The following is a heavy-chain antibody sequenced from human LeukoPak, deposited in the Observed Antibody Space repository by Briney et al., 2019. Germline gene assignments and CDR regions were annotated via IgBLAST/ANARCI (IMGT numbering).Heavy chain of an antibody. J-gene: IGHJ4*02. D-gene: IGHD2-2*01. Sequence: GGSLRLSCVASGFTFSGYWMNWVRQAPGKGLMWVSRIYSDGSGTSYAASVKGRFTISRDNAKNTLYLQMASLRGDDTAVHYCATGRSTLDYWGQGTLVTVSS. CDR2: IYSDGSGT. CDR3: ATGRSTLDY. V-gene: IGHV3-74*01. CDR1: GFTFSGYW.